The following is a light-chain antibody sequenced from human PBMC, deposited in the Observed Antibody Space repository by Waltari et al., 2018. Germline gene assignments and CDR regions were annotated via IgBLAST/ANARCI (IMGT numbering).Light chain of an antibody. CDR2: GAS. J-gene: IGKJ3*01. CDR1: QSLSSSF. CDR3: QQYDTSPFT. Sequence: EIVLTQSPGTLSLSPGERVTLSCRASQSLSSSFLAWYQQKPGQAPTLLIYGASTRATGIPDRFSGYGSGTDFTLTISRLEPEDFAVYYCQQYDTSPFTFGPGTRVDIK. V-gene: IGKV3-20*01.